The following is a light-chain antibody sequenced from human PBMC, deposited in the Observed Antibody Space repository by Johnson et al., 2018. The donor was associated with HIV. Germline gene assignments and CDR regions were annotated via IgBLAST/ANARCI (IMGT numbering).Light chain of an antibody. CDR1: SSNIGNNY. J-gene: IGLJ1*01. CDR2: DNN. V-gene: IGLV1-51*01. CDR3: GTWDSSLSAGV. Sequence: QSVLTQPPSVSAAPGQKVTISCSGSSSNIGNNYVSWYQQLPGTAPKLIIYDNNKRPSGIPDRFSGSKSGTSATLGITGLQTGDEADYYCGTWDSSLSAGVVGSWHKVTVL.